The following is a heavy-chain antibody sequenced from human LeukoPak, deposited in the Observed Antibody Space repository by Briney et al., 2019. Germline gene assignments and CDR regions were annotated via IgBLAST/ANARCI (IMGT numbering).Heavy chain of an antibody. D-gene: IGHD3-3*01. CDR1: GYTFTSYY. Sequence: AASVKVSCKASGYTFTSYYMHWVRQAPGQGLEWMGIINPSGGSTSYAQKFQGRVTMTRDTSTSTVYMELSSLRSEDTAVYYCARGMTDRYDFWSGYYPTYFDYWGQGTLVTVSS. CDR2: INPSGGST. CDR3: ARGMTDRYDFWSGYYPTYFDY. V-gene: IGHV1-46*01. J-gene: IGHJ4*02.